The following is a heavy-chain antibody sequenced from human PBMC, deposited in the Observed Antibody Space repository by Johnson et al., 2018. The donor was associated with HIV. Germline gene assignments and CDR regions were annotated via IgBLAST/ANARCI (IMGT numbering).Heavy chain of an antibody. CDR2: ISWNSGSI. D-gene: IGHD6-6*01. Sequence: LVESGGGLVQPGRSLRLSCAASGFTFDDYAMHWVRQAPGKGLEWVSGISWNSGSIGYADSVKGRFTISRDNAKNSLYLQMNSLRAEDTALYYCAKDTTFSSSHAFDIWGQGTMVTVSS. CDR3: AKDTTFSSSHAFDI. V-gene: IGHV3-9*01. CDR1: GFTFDDYA. J-gene: IGHJ3*02.